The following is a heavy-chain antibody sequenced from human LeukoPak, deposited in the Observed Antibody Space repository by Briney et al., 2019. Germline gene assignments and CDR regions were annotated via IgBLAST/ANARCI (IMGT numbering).Heavy chain of an antibody. CDR2: IYGGGST. CDR3: ARDSSECSGGSCYSGGFDY. Sequence: PGGSLRLSCAASGFTASSNNMSWVRQAPGKGQEWVSVIYGGGSTYYADSVKGRFTISRDNSKNTLYLQMNSLRAEDTAVYYCARDSSECSGGSCYSGGFDYWGQGTLVTVSS. D-gene: IGHD2-15*01. J-gene: IGHJ4*02. CDR1: GFTASSNN. V-gene: IGHV3-53*01.